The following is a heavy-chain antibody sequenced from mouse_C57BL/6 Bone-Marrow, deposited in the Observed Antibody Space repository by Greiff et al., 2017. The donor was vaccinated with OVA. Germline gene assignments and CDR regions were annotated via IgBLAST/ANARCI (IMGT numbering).Heavy chain of an antibody. CDR2: ISSGGSYT. J-gene: IGHJ2*01. CDR3: ARHGDSSGYVLVDY. Sequence: EVKVVESGGDLVKPGGSLKLSCAASGFTFSSYGMSWVRQTPDKRLEWVATISSGGSYTYYPDSVKGRFTISRDNAKNTLYLQMSSLKSEDTAMYYCARHGDSSGYVLVDYWGQGTTLTVSS. D-gene: IGHD3-2*02. CDR1: GFTFSSYG. V-gene: IGHV5-6*01.